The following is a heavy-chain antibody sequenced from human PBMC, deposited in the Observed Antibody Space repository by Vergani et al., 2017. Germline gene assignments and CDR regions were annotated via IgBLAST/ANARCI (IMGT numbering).Heavy chain of an antibody. Sequence: QVQLVQSGAEVKKPGASVKVSCKASGYTFTSYDINWVRQATGQGLEWMGWMNPNSGNTGYAQKIQGRVTMTRNTSISTAYMELSSLRSEDTAVYYCAWIYDFWDYYYYYYMDVWGKGTTVTVSS. CDR2: MNPNSGNT. V-gene: IGHV1-8*01. J-gene: IGHJ6*03. D-gene: IGHD3-3*01. CDR1: GYTFTSYD. CDR3: AWIYDFWDYYYYYYMDV.